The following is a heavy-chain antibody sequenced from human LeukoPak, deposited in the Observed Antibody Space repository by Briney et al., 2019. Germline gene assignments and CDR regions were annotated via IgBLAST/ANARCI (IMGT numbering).Heavy chain of an antibody. V-gene: IGHV4-4*07. CDR1: GGSISSYY. CDR2: IYTSGST. D-gene: IGHD6-13*01. J-gene: IGHJ4*02. Sequence: TPSETLSLTCTVSGGSISSYYWSWIRQPAGKGLEWIGRIYTSGSTNYNPSLKSRVAMSVDTSKNQFSLKLSSVTAADTAVYYCAREAIAAAGISSDYWGQGTLVTVSS. CDR3: AREAIAAAGISSDY.